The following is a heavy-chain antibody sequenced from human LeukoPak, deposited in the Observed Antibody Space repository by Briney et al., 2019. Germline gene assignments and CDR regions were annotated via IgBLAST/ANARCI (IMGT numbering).Heavy chain of an antibody. V-gene: IGHV3-53*01. CDR1: GFNVSSKY. CDR2: IYSAGAT. J-gene: IGHJ3*02. D-gene: IGHD4-17*01. CDR3: AREPLYGDYSDAFDI. Sequence: GGSLRLSCVASGFNVSSKYMNWVRQAPGKGLEWVSVIYSAGATHYADSVRGRFTISRDNSKNTLYLQMNRLRAGDTAMYYCAREPLYGDYSDAFDIWGQGTMVTVSS.